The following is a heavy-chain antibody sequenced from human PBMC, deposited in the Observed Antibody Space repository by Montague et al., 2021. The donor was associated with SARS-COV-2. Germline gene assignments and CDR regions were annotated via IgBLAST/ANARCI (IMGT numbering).Heavy chain of an antibody. CDR2: ISYDGSNK. Sequence: SRSLSFSASGFTFSSYAMHWVRQAPGKGLEWVAVISYDGSNKYYADSVKGRFTISRDNSKNTLYLQMNSLRAEDTAVYYCAREGIVGARDAFDIWGQGTMVTVSS. CDR3: AREGIVGARDAFDI. V-gene: IGHV3-30-3*01. J-gene: IGHJ3*02. CDR1: GFTFSSYA. D-gene: IGHD1-26*01.